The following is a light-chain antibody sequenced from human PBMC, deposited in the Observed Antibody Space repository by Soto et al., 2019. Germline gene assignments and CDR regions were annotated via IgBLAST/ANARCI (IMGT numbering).Light chain of an antibody. CDR2: EDN. CDR1: SSNLGNKY. Sequence: QAVVTQPPSVSAAPGQKVTISCSGSSSNLGNKYVSWYQQLPGTAPKLLIYEDNKRPSGIPDRFSGSKSGTSATLGITGLQTGDEADYYCGSWDTSLHTGVFGGGTKLTVL. V-gene: IGLV1-51*02. CDR3: GSWDTSLHTGV. J-gene: IGLJ3*02.